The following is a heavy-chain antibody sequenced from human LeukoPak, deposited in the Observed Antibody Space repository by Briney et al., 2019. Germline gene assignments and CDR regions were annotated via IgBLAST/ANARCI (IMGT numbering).Heavy chain of an antibody. D-gene: IGHD6-19*01. V-gene: IGHV3-30*18. CDR2: ISYDGSNK. CDR3: AKDPDSSGWYYFDY. J-gene: IGHJ4*02. Sequence: PGRSLRLSCAASGFTFGSYGMHWVRQAPGKGLEWVAVISYDGSNKYYADSVKGRFTISRDNSKNTLYLQMNSLRAEDTAVYYCAKDPDSSGWYYFDYWGQGTLVTVSS. CDR1: GFTFGSYG.